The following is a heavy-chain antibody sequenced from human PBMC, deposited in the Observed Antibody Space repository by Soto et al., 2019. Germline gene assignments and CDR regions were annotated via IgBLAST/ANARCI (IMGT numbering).Heavy chain of an antibody. CDR3: AGWGGHDYNY. Sequence: EVQLLGSGGGLVQPGGSLRLSCVGSGFTFSTYWMNWVRQAPGMGLEWVANINPDGVVGMYVDSVKGRFTTSRDNARNSLYLQMNSLRVDDTAVYFCAGWGGHDYNYWGQGIQVTVSS. V-gene: IGHV3-7*03. CDR1: GFTFSTYW. CDR2: INPDGVVG. D-gene: IGHD3-16*01. J-gene: IGHJ4*02.